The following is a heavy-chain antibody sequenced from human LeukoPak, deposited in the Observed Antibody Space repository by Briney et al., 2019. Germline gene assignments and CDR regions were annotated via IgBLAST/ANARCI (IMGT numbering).Heavy chain of an antibody. D-gene: IGHD3-22*01. CDR1: GFTFTTYW. CDR2: IKQDGTEE. J-gene: IGHJ4*02. Sequence: GGSLRLSCAASGFTFTTYWMGWVRQAPGKGLEWVANIKQDGTEEYYVDSVKGRFTISRDNAKNSLYLQMNSLKTEDTAVYYCTTLYYYDSSGLPDFDYWGQGTLATVSS. CDR3: TTLYYYDSSGLPDFDY. V-gene: IGHV3-7*03.